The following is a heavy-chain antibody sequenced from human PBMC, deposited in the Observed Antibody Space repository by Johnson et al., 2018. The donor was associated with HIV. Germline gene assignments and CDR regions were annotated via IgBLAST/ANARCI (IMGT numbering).Heavy chain of an antibody. J-gene: IGHJ3*02. CDR3: ARVTHIQLWANDAFDI. V-gene: IGHV3-9*01. Sequence: LVESGGGLVQPGRSLRLSCAASGFTFSSYAMHWVRQAPGKGLEWVSGISWNSGSIGYADSVKGRFTISRDNAKNSLYLQMNSLRAEDTAVYYCARVTHIQLWANDAFDIWGQGTMVTVSS. CDR1: GFTFSSYA. CDR2: ISWNSGSI. D-gene: IGHD5-18*01.